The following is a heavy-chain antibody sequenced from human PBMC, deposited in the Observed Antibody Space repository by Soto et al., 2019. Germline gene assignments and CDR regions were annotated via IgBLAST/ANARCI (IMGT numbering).Heavy chain of an antibody. J-gene: IGHJ3*02. V-gene: IGHV1-69*02. Sequence: ASVKVSCKASGGTFSSYTISWVRQAPGQGLEWMGRIIPILGIANYAQKFQGRVTITADKSTSTAYMELSSLRSEDTAVYYCARVALPVVVAAMVGAFDIWGQGTMVTVSS. CDR3: ARVALPVVVAAMVGAFDI. CDR1: GGTFSSYT. CDR2: IIPILGIA. D-gene: IGHD2-15*01.